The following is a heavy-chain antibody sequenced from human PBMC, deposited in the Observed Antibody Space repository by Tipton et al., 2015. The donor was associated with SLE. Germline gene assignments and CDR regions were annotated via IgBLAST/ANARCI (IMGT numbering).Heavy chain of an antibody. D-gene: IGHD4-11*01. Sequence: TLSLTCAVSGGSINSYNWWTWVRQPPGKGLEWIGEIYNSGTTNYNPSLKSRITISLDKSNNHFSLRLSSLTAADTAVYYCARGPDYSNYYFYRMDVWGQGTTVTVSS. CDR2: IYNSGTT. CDR1: GGSINSYNW. CDR3: ARGPDYSNYYFYRMDV. J-gene: IGHJ6*02. V-gene: IGHV4-4*02.